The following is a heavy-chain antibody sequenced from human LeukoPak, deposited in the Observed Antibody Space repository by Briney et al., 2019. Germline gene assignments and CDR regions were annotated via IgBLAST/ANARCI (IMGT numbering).Heavy chain of an antibody. CDR1: GFTFSSYA. D-gene: IGHD3-22*01. V-gene: IGHV3-23*01. J-gene: IGHJ4*02. CDR2: ISGSGGST. CDR3: ARRRSGYYYDSSGSSAPDSDY. Sequence: GGSLRLSCAASGFTFSSYAMSWVRQAPGKGLEWVSAISGSGGSTYYADSVKGRFTISRDNSKNTLYLQMNSLRAEDTAVYYCARRRSGYYYDSSGSSAPDSDYWGQGTLVTVSS.